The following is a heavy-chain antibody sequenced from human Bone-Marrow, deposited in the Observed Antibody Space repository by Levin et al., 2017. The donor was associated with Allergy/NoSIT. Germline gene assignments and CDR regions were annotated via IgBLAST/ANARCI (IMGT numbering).Heavy chain of an antibody. CDR1: GDSVSSNSAA. CDR3: ARETYVVAPTHPHYYYGMDV. CDR2: TYYRSKWYN. Sequence: SQTLSLTCAISGDSVSSNSAAWNWIRQSPSRGLEWLGRTYYRSKWYNDYAVSVKSRITINPDTSKNQFSLQLNSVTPEDTAVYYCARETYVVAPTHPHYYYGMDVWGQGTTVTVSS. V-gene: IGHV6-1*01. J-gene: IGHJ6*02. D-gene: IGHD2-2*01.